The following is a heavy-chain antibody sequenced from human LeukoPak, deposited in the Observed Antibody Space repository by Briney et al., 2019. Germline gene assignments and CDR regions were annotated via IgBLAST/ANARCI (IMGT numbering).Heavy chain of an antibody. V-gene: IGHV4-38-2*02. Sequence: SGTLSLTCTVSGYSISSGYYWGWIRQPPGKGLEWIGTIYRSGSTYYPPSLTSRVTISVDTSKNQFSLKVSSVTAADTAVYYCPRGGPYYDSMTIDYWGQGILVTVSS. D-gene: IGHD3-22*01. CDR1: GYSISSGYY. J-gene: IGHJ4*02. CDR3: PRGGPYYDSMTIDY. CDR2: IYRSGST.